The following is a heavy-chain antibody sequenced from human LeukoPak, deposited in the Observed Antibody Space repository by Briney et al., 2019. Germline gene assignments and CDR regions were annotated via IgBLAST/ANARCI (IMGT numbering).Heavy chain of an antibody. J-gene: IGHJ4*02. V-gene: IGHV3-21*01. CDR1: GFTFSSYS. Sequence: PGGSLRLSCAASGFTFSSYSMNWVRQAPGKELEWVSSISSSSSYIYYADSVKGRFTISRDNAKNSLYLQMNSLRAEDTAVYYCARDLFSTYYYDSSGYLDWGQGTLVTVSS. CDR2: ISSSSSYI. CDR3: ARDLFSTYYYDSSGYLD. D-gene: IGHD3-22*01.